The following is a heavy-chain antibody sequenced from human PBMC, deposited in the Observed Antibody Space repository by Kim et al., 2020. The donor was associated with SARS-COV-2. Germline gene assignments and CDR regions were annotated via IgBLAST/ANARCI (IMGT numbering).Heavy chain of an antibody. J-gene: IGHJ6*02. Sequence: GGSLRLSCAASGFTFGTYWMHWVRQAPGKGLVWVSRINSDGSNTAYADSVKGRFTISRDNAKNTLFLQMNSLRVEDTAVYYCARWWSGAVWGQGTTVTVSS. CDR3: ARWWSGAV. CDR1: GFTFGTYW. CDR2: INSDGSNT. V-gene: IGHV3-74*01. D-gene: IGHD3-3*01.